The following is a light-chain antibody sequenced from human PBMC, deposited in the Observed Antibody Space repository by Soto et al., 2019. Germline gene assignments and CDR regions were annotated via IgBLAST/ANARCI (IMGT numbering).Light chain of an antibody. CDR3: TSYTRTGAPVV. CDR2: GVT. J-gene: IGLJ2*01. CDR1: SSDVGGYNY. V-gene: IGLV2-14*03. Sequence: QSALTQPASVSGSPGQSITISCTGTSSDVGGYNYVSWYQHHPGKAPELIIYGVTNRPSGASLRFSGSKSGNTASLTISGRQAEDEADYYCTSYTRTGAPVVFGGGTQLTVL.